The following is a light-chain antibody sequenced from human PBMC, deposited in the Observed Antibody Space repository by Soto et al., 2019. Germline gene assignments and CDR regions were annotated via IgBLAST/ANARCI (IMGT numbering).Light chain of an antibody. CDR1: QSVSSN. V-gene: IGKV3-15*01. CDR2: GAS. Sequence: EIVMTQSPATLSVSPGERATLSCSASQSVSSNLAWYQQKPGQAPRLLIYGASTRATGIPARFSGSGSGTEFNLTISSLQSEDFAVYYCQQYNNWPRITFGQGTRLEIK. CDR3: QQYNNWPRIT. J-gene: IGKJ5*01.